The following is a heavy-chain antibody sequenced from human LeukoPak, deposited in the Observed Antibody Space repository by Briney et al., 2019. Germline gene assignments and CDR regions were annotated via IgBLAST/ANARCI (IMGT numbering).Heavy chain of an antibody. J-gene: IGHJ3*02. V-gene: IGHV4-38-2*01. CDR2: IYYNGRT. Sequence: GSLRLSCAASGFTFSDYYMSWIRQAPGKGLEWVGNIYYNGRTYYSPSLKSRGTISVDTSNNQFSLKLSSVTAADTAVYYCARITDRTIFGEIMHGFDIWGQGTPVTVSS. CDR3: ARITDRTIFGEIMHGFDI. D-gene: IGHD3-3*01. CDR1: GFTFSDYY.